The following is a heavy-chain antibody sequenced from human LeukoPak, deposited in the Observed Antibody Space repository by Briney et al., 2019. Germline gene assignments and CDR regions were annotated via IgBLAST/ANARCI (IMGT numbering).Heavy chain of an antibody. J-gene: IGHJ6*03. D-gene: IGHD1-14*01. Sequence: SETLSLTCTVSGGSISSGSYYWSWIRQPAGKGLEWIGRIYISGSTNYNPSLTSRVTISVDTSKNQFSLKLSSVTAADTAVYHCARASEDYYYYYMDVWGKGTTVTISS. CDR1: GGSISSGSYY. V-gene: IGHV4-61*02. CDR3: ARASEDYYYYYMDV. CDR2: IYISGST.